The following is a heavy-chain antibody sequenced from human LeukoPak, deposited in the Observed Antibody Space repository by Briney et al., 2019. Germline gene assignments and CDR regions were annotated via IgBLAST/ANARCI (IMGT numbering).Heavy chain of an antibody. V-gene: IGHV1-46*01. CDR2: INPSGGST. CDR3: ATGSEVAASYYYYGMDV. CDR1: GYTFTNYY. D-gene: IGHD6-19*01. Sequence: ASVKVSCKASGYTFTNYYMHWVRQAPGQGLEWMGMINPSGGSTTYAQKFQGRVTMTEDTSTDTAYMELSSLRSEDTAVYYCATGSEVAASYYYYGMDVWGQGTTVTVSS. J-gene: IGHJ6*02.